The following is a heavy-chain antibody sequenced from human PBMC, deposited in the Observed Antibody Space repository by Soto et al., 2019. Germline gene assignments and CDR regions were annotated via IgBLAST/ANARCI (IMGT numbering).Heavy chain of an antibody. V-gene: IGHV1-69*17. CDR1: GGTSRSLS. CDR2: ITPLFGIP. CDR3: ARDTHSAGGWFDT. J-gene: IGHJ5*02. Sequence: QVQLVQSGAEVKKPGSSVKVSCKASGGTSRSLSITWVRQAPGQGLEWMGGITPLFGIPNYPQKFQGRLTITADKSTGTAYLELSSLRSEDTAVYSCARDTHSAGGWFDTWGRGTLVTVSS. D-gene: IGHD2-15*01.